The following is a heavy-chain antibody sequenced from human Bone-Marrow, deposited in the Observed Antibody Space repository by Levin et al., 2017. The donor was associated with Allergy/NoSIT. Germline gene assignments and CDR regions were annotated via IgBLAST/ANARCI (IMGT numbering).Heavy chain of an antibody. Sequence: LSLTCAASGFTFNTYSMNWVRQAPGKGLEWVSSISGSSSYIYYADSVKGRFTISRDNAKNSLFLQMNSLRAEDTAVYYCARVAGSYQWFYFDYWGQGTLVTVSS. CDR3: ARVAGSYQWFYFDY. D-gene: IGHD1-26*01. CDR2: ISGSSSYI. V-gene: IGHV3-21*01. CDR1: GFTFNTYS. J-gene: IGHJ4*02.